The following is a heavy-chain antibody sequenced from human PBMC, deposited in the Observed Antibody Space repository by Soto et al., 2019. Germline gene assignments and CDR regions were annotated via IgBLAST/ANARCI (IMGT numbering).Heavy chain of an antibody. CDR1: GYTFTSYG. J-gene: IGHJ4*02. CDR2: ISAYNGNT. CDR3: ARDVDLRYCSSTSCYADFDY. Sequence: QVQLVQSGAEVKKPGASVKVSCKASGYTFTSYGISWVRQAPGQGLEWMGWISAYNGNTNYAQKLQGRVTMTTDTTTSTAYMELRSLRSDDTAVYYCARDVDLRYCSSTSCYADFDYWGQGTLVTVS. V-gene: IGHV1-18*01. D-gene: IGHD2-2*01.